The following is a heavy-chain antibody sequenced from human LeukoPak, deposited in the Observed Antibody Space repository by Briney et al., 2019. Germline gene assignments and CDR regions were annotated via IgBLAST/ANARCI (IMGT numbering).Heavy chain of an antibody. J-gene: IGHJ4*02. D-gene: IGHD1-1*01. V-gene: IGHV3-66*01. Sequence: GGSLRLSCAASGFTVSSNYMSWVRQAPGKGLEWVSVIYSGGSTYYADSVKGRFTISRDDSRSRLYLQMNSLKTEDTAVYYCATGVVTGTSRWGQGTLGTVSS. CDR3: ATGVVTGTSR. CDR1: GFTVSSNY. CDR2: IYSGGST.